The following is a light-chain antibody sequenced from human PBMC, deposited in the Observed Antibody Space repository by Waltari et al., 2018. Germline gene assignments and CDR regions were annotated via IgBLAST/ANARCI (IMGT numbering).Light chain of an antibody. V-gene: IGLV3-19*01. J-gene: IGLJ2*01. CDR1: SLRSYY. CDR3: NSRDTSGNHVV. Sequence: SSELTQDPAVSVALGQTVRITCQGDSLRSYYASWYQQKSGQAPVLVIYGKNNRPSGIPDRFSGSNSGDTASLTITGVQAEDESDYYCNSRDTSGNHVVFGGGTRLTVL. CDR2: GKN.